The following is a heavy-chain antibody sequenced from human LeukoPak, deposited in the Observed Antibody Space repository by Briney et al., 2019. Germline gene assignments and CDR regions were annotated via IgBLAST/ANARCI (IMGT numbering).Heavy chain of an antibody. CDR2: ISSSGGST. CDR1: GFTFGDYA. Sequence: GGSLRLSCTASGFTFGDYAMSWIRQAPGKGLEWVSGISSSGGSTYYADSVKGRFTISRDNSKNTLYVQMNSLRAEDTAIYYCAKLKDIDLGWGIDIWGQGTTVTVS. CDR3: AKLKDIDLGWGIDI. J-gene: IGHJ6*02. D-gene: IGHD2-15*01. V-gene: IGHV3-23*01.